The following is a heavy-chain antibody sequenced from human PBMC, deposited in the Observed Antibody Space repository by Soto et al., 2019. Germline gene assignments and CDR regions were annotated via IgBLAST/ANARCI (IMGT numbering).Heavy chain of an antibody. V-gene: IGHV4-38-2*02. CDR1: SYSISSGYY. Sequence: SETLSLTCAVSSYSISSGYYWGWIRQPPGKGLEWIGSIYHSGSTYYNPSLKSRVTMSVDTSKNQLSLKLSSVSAADTAVYYCARDSSGSYFHYWGQGTLVTVSS. D-gene: IGHD1-26*01. CDR2: IYHSGST. CDR3: ARDSSGSYFHY. J-gene: IGHJ4*02.